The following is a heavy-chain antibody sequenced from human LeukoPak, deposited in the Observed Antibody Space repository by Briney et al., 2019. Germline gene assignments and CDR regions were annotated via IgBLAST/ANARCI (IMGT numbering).Heavy chain of an antibody. J-gene: IGHJ4*02. D-gene: IGHD2/OR15-2a*01. CDR1: GFTFIKYS. CDR2: ISTSGNT. CDR3: AKDLDSTNLYEGPEDF. Sequence: PGGSLRLSCAASGFTFIKYSMTWVRQVPGKGLEWVSLISTSGNTHYADSVNGRFTISRDNSKRTLYLHMDTLRVEDTAVYYCAKDLDSTNLYEGPEDFWGQGTLVTVSS. V-gene: IGHV3-23*01.